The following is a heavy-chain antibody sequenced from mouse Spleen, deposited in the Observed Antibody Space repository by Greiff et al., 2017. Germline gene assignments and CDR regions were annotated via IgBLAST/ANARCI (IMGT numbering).Heavy chain of an antibody. CDR2: IYPGDGDT. CDR1: GYAFRSYW. V-gene: IGHV1-80*01. Sequence: VKLQQSGAELVRPGSSVKISCKASGYAFRSYWMNWVKQRPGQGLEWIGQIYPGDGDTNYNGKFKGKATLTADKSSSTAYMELSSLTSEDSAVYYCARGYYGYAMDYWGQGTSVTVSS. CDR3: ARGYYGYAMDY. D-gene: IGHD1-1*01. J-gene: IGHJ4*01.